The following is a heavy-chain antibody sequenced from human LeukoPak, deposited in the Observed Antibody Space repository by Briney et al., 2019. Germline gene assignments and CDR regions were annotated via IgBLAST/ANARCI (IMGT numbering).Heavy chain of an antibody. CDR2: ISISADMT. J-gene: IGHJ4*02. V-gene: IGHV3-23*01. D-gene: IGHD4/OR15-4a*01. Sequence: PGGSLRLSCEVSGFPFSSHAMSWVRQAPGRGLEWVSGISISADMTYYADSVQGRFIISRDNSKNTLYLQMDSMRVEDTAVYYCANEEVPNDYWGQGTLVTVSS. CDR1: GFPFSSHA. CDR3: ANEEVPNDY.